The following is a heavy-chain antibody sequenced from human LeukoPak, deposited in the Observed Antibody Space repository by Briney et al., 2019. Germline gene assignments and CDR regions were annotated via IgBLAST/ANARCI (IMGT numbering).Heavy chain of an antibody. CDR3: ARVRSGDLVMYYYYMDV. CDR2: MNPNSGNT. V-gene: IGHV1-8*01. D-gene: IGHD3-16*02. Sequence: ASVKVSCKASGYTFTSYDINWVRQATGQGLEWMGWMNPNSGNTGYAQKFQGRVTMTRNTSISTAYMELSSLRSEDTAVYYCARVRSGDLVMYYYYMDVWGKGTTVTISS. CDR1: GYTFTSYD. J-gene: IGHJ6*03.